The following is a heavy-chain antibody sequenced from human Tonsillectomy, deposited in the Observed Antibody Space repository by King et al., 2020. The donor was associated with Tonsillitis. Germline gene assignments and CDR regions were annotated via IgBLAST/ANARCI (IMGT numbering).Heavy chain of an antibody. CDR3: ARVPVVSELLPGEDNWFDP. J-gene: IGHJ5*02. V-gene: IGHV4-38-2*01. D-gene: IGHD3-10*01. Sequence: VQLQESGPGLVKPSETLSLTCAVSGYSISSGYYWGWIRQPPGKGLEYLGSIYDSGSTYYNPSLKSRVTISLDTSKNHFSLRLTSVTAADTAVYYCARVPVVSELLPGEDNWFDPWGPGTLVTVSS. CDR1: GYSISSGYY. CDR2: IYDSGST.